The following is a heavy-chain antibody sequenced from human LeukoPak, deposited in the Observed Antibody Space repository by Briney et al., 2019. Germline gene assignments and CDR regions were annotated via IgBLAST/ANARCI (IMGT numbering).Heavy chain of an antibody. CDR1: GGSFTSYY. D-gene: IGHD2-21*02. Sequence: SETLSLTCTVSGGSFTSYYWSWLRQPPGKGLEWIGYVHYSGATNYNSTLKGRVAMTGDTSKNQVYLNLGSVTSADTAVYFCAREDPETARRRCFYVWGRGTLVTVSS. CDR2: VHYSGAT. V-gene: IGHV4-59*01. J-gene: IGHJ2*01. CDR3: AREDPETARRRCFYV.